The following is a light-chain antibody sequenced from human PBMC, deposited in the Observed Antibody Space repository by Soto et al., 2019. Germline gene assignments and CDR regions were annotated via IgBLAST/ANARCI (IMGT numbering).Light chain of an antibody. CDR2: GAS. V-gene: IGKV1-39*01. CDR1: QSISIY. Sequence: DIQMSQPPSSLSASIGDRITITCRASQSISIYLYWYQQKPGKAPRLLIYGASTPQNGDPSRFRGSGSATDYTLTINSLQPEDFATYYCQHSFITPPLTFGGGTTVEMK. CDR3: QHSFITPPLT. J-gene: IGKJ4*01.